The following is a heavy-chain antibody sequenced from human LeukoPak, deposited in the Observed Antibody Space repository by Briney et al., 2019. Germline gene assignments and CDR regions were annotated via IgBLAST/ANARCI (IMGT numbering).Heavy chain of an antibody. Sequence: GGSLRLSCAASGFTFTSYSMNWVRQAPGKGLEWVSTISGGGGSTYYADSVKGRFTISRDNSKNTLYLQVNSLRAQDTAVYYCAKGGKWDVTPFDYWGQGTLVTVSS. D-gene: IGHD1-26*01. CDR3: AKGGKWDVTPFDY. J-gene: IGHJ4*02. CDR1: GFTFTSYS. V-gene: IGHV3-23*01. CDR2: ISGGGGST.